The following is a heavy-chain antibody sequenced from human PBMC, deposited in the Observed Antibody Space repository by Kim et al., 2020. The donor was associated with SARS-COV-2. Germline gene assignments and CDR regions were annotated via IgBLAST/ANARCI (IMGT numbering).Heavy chain of an antibody. CDR2: INHSGST. CDR1: GGSFSGYY. J-gene: IGHJ5*02. V-gene: IGHV4-34*01. CDR3: ALRRINWFDP. Sequence: SETLSLTCAVYGGSFSGYYWSWIRQPPGKGLEWIGEINHSGSTYYNPSLKSRVTISVDTSKNQFSLKLSSVTAADTAVYYCALRRINWFDPWGQGTLVTVSS.